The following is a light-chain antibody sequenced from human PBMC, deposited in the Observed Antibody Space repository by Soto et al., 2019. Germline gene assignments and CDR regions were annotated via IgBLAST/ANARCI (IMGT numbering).Light chain of an antibody. J-gene: IGKJ4*01. CDR1: QSVSSSF. CDR3: QQYDSSPLT. Sequence: EIVLTQSPGTLSLSPVERATLSCMASQSVSSSFLAWYQQKPGQAPRLLIYAASGRATGVPDRFSGSGSGTDFTLSISRLEPEDFAVYYCQQYDSSPLTFGGGTKVDIK. CDR2: AAS. V-gene: IGKV3-20*01.